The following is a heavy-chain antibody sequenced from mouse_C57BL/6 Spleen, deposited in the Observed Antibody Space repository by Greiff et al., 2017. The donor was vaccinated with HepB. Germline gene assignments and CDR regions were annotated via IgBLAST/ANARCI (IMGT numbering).Heavy chain of an antibody. CDR2: IDPSDSET. D-gene: IGHD2-5*01. CDR1: GYTFTSYW. Sequence: VQQSCKASGYTFTSYWMHWVKQRPIQGLEWIGNIDPSDSETHYNQKFKDKATLTVDKSSSTAYMQLSSLTSEASAVYYCARSLVTPYYAMDYWGQRTSVTVSS. CDR3: ARSLVTPYYAMDY. V-gene: IGHV1-52*01. J-gene: IGHJ4*01.